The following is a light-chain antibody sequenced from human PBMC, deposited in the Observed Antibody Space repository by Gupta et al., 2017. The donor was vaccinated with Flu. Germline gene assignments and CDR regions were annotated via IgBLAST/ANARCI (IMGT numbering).Light chain of an antibody. J-gene: IGLJ2*01. CDR2: DDT. CDR3: QVWASSSDVL. CDR1: NIGSRS. V-gene: IGLV3-21*02. Sequence: SSVLTQPPSVSVAPGQTARITCSGNNIGSRSVHWYQQKAGQAPVLVVHDDTDRPSGIPERFSGSISGDTATLTISWVEAGDEADYYCQVWASSSDVLFSGGTKLTVL.